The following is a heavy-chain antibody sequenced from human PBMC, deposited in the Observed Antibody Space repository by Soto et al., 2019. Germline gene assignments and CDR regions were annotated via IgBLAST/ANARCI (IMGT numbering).Heavy chain of an antibody. J-gene: IGHJ6*02. D-gene: IGHD6-19*01. CDR1: GGTFSSYA. CDR2: IIPMFDTT. Sequence: SVKVSCKASGGTFSSYAINWVRQAPGQGLEWMGGIIPMFDTTNYAQKFQGRVTITADESTSTSYMELSSLRAEDTAVYYCAAESPLAVAAPGYYYGMDVWGHGTTVTVSS. CDR3: AAESPLAVAAPGYYYGMDV. V-gene: IGHV1-69*13.